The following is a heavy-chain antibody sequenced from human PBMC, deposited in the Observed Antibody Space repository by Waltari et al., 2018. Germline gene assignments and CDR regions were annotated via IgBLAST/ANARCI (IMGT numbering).Heavy chain of an antibody. CDR2: ISSYNGNT. V-gene: IGHV1-18*01. J-gene: IGHJ3*02. D-gene: IGHD3-10*01. CDR3: AFGELSLDAFNI. CDR1: GYIFTRQG. Sequence: QVQLVQSGAEVKKPGASVKVSCKASGYIFTRQGIIWVRQAPGQGLEWMGWISSYNGNTNYAQNLQGRVTLTTDTSTSTAYMELRSLRSDDTAVYYCAFGELSLDAFNIWGQGTMVTVSS.